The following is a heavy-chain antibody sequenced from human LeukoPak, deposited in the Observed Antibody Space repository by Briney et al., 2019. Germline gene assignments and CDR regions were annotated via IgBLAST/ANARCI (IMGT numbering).Heavy chain of an antibody. CDR3: ARERIAARPGGYFYYGMDV. V-gene: IGHV1-2*02. J-gene: IGHJ6*02. CDR2: IKPNTGGT. CDR1: GYTFTGYY. D-gene: IGHD6-6*01. Sequence: ASVKVSCKASGYTFTGYYIHWVRQAPGQGLEWMGWIKPNTGGTNYAQKFQGRVTMTRDTSISTAYMELSRLRSDDTAVYYCARERIAARPGGYFYYGMDVWGQGTTVTVSS.